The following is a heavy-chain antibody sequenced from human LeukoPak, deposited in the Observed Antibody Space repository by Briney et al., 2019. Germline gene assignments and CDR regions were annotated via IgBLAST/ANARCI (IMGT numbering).Heavy chain of an antibody. CDR1: GFTFSSYA. CDR3: ARDLYYDSSGYYY. CDR2: ISYDGSNK. J-gene: IGHJ4*02. V-gene: IGHV3-30*14. D-gene: IGHD3-22*01. Sequence: GGSLRLSCAASGFTFSSYAMHWVRQAPGKGLKWVAVISYDGSNKYYADSVKGRFTISRDNSKNTLYLQMNSLRAEDTAVYYCARDLYYDSSGYYYWGRGTLVTVSS.